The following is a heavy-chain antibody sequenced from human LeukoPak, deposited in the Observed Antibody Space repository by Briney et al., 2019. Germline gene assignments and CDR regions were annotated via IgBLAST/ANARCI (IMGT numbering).Heavy chain of an antibody. V-gene: IGHV3-30*02. J-gene: IGHJ4*02. CDR3: AKEVIAAAGPEYY. CDR2: IPYDGSNK. CDR1: GSTLSTYG. Sequence: GGSLRLSCAASGSTLSTYGMHCVRHAPGKGREWVAFIPYDGSNKYYADSEKGRFTLSRDNSKNTLYLQMNSLRAEDTAVYYCAKEVIAAAGPEYYWGQGTLGTVSS. D-gene: IGHD6-13*01.